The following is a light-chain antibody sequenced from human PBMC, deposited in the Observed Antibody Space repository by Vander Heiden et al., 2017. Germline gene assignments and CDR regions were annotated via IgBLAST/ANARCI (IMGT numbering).Light chain of an antibody. Sequence: DIQMTQSPSSLSASVGDRVTITCRASQSISDYLNWYQQKPGKAPKVLIYAASTLQSGVTGRFSGNGSGTDFTLTISSLQPDDFATYYCQQSYSLFTFGQGTKLDIK. J-gene: IGKJ2*01. CDR3: QQSYSLFT. CDR1: QSISDY. V-gene: IGKV1-39*01. CDR2: AAS.